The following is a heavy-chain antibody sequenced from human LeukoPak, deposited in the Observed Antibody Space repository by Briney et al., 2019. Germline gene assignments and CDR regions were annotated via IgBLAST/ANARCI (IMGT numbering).Heavy chain of an antibody. CDR3: ARVGVAARLGWFDP. D-gene: IGHD6-6*01. CDR1: GGSISSYY. J-gene: IGHJ5*02. Sequence: SETLSLTCTVPGGSISSYYWSWVRQPPGKGLEWIGYIYYSGSTNYNPSLKSRVTISVDTSKTQFSLKLSSVTAADTAVYYCARVGVAARLGWFDPWGQGTLVTVSS. CDR2: IYYSGST. V-gene: IGHV4-59*01.